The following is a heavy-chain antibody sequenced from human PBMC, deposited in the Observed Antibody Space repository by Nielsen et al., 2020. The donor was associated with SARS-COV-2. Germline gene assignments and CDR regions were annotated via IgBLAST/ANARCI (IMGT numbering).Heavy chain of an antibody. CDR3: ADLGLGYIG. J-gene: IGHJ4*01. Sequence: GESLKISCTASGFTFSSYSMNWVRQAPGKGLDWVGVIMKKADHYSTHYAASVQDRFTMSRDDSKNSVYLQMSRLQTEDTAVYYCADLGLGYIGWGHGTRVTVSS. CDR1: GFTFSSYS. D-gene: IGHD2-15*01. CDR2: IMKKADHYST. V-gene: IGHV3-72*01.